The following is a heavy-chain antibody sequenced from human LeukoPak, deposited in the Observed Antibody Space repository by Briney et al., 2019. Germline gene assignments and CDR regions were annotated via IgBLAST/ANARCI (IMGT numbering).Heavy chain of an antibody. CDR3: ARHTDYGDYLTAYFDY. D-gene: IGHD4-17*01. CDR1: GFTFTSYE. CDR2: ISSSGSTK. Sequence: PGGSLRLSCAASGFTFTSYEMNWVRQAPGKGLEWVSYISSSGSTKYYADSVKGRFTISRDNAKNSLYLQMNSLRAEDTAVYYCARHTDYGDYLTAYFDYWGQGTLVTVSS. J-gene: IGHJ4*02. V-gene: IGHV3-48*03.